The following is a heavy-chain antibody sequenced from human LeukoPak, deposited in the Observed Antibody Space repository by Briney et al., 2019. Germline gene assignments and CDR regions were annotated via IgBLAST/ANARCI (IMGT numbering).Heavy chain of an antibody. J-gene: IGHJ2*01. V-gene: IGHV4-59*12. D-gene: IGHD5-24*01. CDR1: GGSISSYY. Sequence: PSETLSLTCTVSGGSISSYYWSWIRQPPGKGLEWIGEIYHSGSTNYNPSLKSRVTISVDKSKNQFSLKLSSVTAADTAVYYCARGRRDPLWGRGTLVTVSS. CDR2: IYHSGST. CDR3: ARGRRDPL.